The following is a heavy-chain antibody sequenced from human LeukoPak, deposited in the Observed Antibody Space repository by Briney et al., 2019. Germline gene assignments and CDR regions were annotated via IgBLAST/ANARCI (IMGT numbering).Heavy chain of an antibody. Sequence: GGSLRLSCTVSGFSLSNSIMHWVRQAPGEGLEWVALISHDESNKQYADSMKGRFTISRDISKNTLYLQMNSLRAEDTAVYYCASRGGYSSSWYSTFYYGMDVWGQGTTVTVSS. CDR3: ASRGGYSSSWYSTFYYGMDV. J-gene: IGHJ6*02. CDR2: ISHDESNK. CDR1: GFSLSNSI. V-gene: IGHV3-30*03. D-gene: IGHD6-13*01.